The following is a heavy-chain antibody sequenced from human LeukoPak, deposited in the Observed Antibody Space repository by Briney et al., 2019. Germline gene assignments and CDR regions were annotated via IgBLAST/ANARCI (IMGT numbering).Heavy chain of an antibody. CDR3: AREKRGYSYGYRFDP. J-gene: IGHJ5*02. D-gene: IGHD5-18*01. Sequence: GASVKVSCKASGYTFTSYAMHWVRQAPGQRLEWMGWINAGNGNTKYSQKFQGRVTITRDTSASTAYMELSSLRSEDTAVYYCAREKRGYSYGYRFDPWGQGTLVTVSS. CDR2: INAGNGNT. CDR1: GYTFTSYA. V-gene: IGHV1-3*01.